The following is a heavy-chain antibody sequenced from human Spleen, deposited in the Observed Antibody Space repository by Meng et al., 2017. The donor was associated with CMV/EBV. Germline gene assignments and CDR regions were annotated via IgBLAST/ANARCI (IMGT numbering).Heavy chain of an antibody. CDR2: ISDSGGST. D-gene: IGHD6-13*01. CDR3: AKARIAAAGSMAKFDY. J-gene: IGHJ4*02. V-gene: IGHV3-23*01. CDR1: GLTFSRYA. Sequence: GLTFSRYAMSWVRQAPGKGLERVSAISDSGGSTYYADSVRGRFTISRDNSKNTLYLQMNSLRAEDTAVYYCAKARIAAAGSMAKFDYWGQGTLVTVSS.